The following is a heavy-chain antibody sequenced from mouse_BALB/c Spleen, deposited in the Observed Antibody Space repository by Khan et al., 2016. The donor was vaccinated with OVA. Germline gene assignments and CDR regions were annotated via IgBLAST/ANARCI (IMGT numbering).Heavy chain of an antibody. CDR3: ARRGYGNYWFAY. Sequence: EVQLVESGAELVRPGALVKLSCKASGFNIKDYYIPWVKQRPEQGLEWIGWIDPENGHTIYDPKFQGKASITADTASDTAYLQLSSLTSKDTAIYYYARRGYGNYWFAYWGQGTLVTVSA. V-gene: IGHV14-1*02. J-gene: IGHJ3*01. CDR1: GFNIKDYY. D-gene: IGHD2-1*01. CDR2: IDPENGHT.